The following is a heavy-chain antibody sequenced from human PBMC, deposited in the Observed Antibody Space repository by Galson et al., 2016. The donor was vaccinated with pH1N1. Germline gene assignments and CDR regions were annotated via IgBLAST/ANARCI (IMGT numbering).Heavy chain of an antibody. CDR2: IDYSGAT. D-gene: IGHD3-3*01. J-gene: IGHJ3*02. Sequence: TLSLTCTISGDSISSGHSCWTWIRQRPGKGLEWVGCIDYSGATYYNPSLKSRLAISLDTSKSHFSLKLTSVTDAATAFYFCARRFFVYLEGLPSDAFDIWGQGTMVTVSS. CDR1: GDSISSGHSC. V-gene: IGHV4-31*03. CDR3: ARRFFVYLEGLPSDAFDI.